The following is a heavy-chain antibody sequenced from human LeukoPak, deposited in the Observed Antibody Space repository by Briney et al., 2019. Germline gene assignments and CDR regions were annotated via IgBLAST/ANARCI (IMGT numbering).Heavy chain of an antibody. CDR3: ARGPTMSGMQILDD. J-gene: IGHJ4*02. CDR1: VGSITNAFYY. Sequence: SETLSLTCSVSVGSITNAFYYWNWSRQPAGRGREWIGRIKTYGTTTYNPSLRSRVTILMETSKNQFSLNLTSVHATDTAVYYCARGPTMSGMQILDDWGQGTLVSVSS. D-gene: IGHD2-2*01. CDR2: IKTYGTT. V-gene: IGHV4-61*02.